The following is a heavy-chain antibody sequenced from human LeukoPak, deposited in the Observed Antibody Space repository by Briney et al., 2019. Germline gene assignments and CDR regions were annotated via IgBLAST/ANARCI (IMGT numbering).Heavy chain of an antibody. V-gene: IGHV4-34*01. CDR3: AGDYGDYDL. D-gene: IGHD4-17*01. CDR1: GGSFSGYY. J-gene: IGHJ4*02. Sequence: SSETLSLACAVYGGSFSGYYWSWIRQPPGKGLEWIGEINHSGSTNYNPSLKSRVAISVDTSRNQFSLELSSVTAADTAVYYCAGDYGDYDLWGQGTLVTVSS. CDR2: INHSGST.